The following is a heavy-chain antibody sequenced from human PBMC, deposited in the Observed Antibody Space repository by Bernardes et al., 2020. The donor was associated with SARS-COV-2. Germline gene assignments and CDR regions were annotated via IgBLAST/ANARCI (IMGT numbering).Heavy chain of an antibody. Sequence: GGSLRLSCASSGFSVRVYCMHWVRQGPGKGLVWVARVNSDGSRITYADSVKGRFTISRDNAKNTLYLQMNSLRAEDTAVYYCAREEGYVLGLSYHYYGMDFWGQGTTVTVSS. D-gene: IGHD5-12*01. CDR3: AREEGYVLGLSYHYYGMDF. J-gene: IGHJ6*02. CDR1: GFSVRVYC. V-gene: IGHV3-74*03. CDR2: VNSDGSRI.